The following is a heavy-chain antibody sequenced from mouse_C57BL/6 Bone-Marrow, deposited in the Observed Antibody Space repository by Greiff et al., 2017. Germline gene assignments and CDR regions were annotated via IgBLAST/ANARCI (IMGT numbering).Heavy chain of an antibody. CDR2: INPSNGGT. V-gene: IGHV1-53*01. CDR1: GYTFTSYW. D-gene: IGHD3-2*02. Sequence: VQLQQPGTELVKPGASVKLSCKASGYTFTSYWMHWVKQRPGQGLGWIGNINPSNGGTNYNEKFKSKATLTVDKSSSTAYMQLSSLTSEDSAVYYCARSTAQATLFDYWGQGTTLTVSS. CDR3: ARSTAQATLFDY. J-gene: IGHJ2*01.